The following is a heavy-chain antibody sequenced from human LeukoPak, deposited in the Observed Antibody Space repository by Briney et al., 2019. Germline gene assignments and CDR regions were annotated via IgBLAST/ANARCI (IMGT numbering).Heavy chain of an antibody. CDR2: IYYSGGT. V-gene: IGHV4-31*03. Sequence: SEILSLTCTVSGGSISGYYWSWIRQHPGKGLEWIGYIYYSGGTYYNPSLKSRVTISVDTSKNQFSLRLSSVTAADTAVYYCARAGSSGYWFDYWGQGTLVTVSS. CDR1: GGSISGYY. J-gene: IGHJ4*02. D-gene: IGHD3-22*01. CDR3: ARAGSSGYWFDY.